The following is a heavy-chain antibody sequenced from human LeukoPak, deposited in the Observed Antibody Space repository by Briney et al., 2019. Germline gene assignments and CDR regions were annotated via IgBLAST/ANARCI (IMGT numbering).Heavy chain of an antibody. Sequence: ASVKVSCKASGYTFTNYAMHWVRQAPGQRLEWMGWINAGNGNTKYSQKFQGRVTITRDTSASTAYMELSSLRSEDTAVYYCARALFSGSSWLYYYYGMDVWGQGTTVTVSS. J-gene: IGHJ6*02. V-gene: IGHV1-3*01. CDR2: INAGNGNT. D-gene: IGHD6-13*01. CDR1: GYTFTNYA. CDR3: ARALFSGSSWLYYYYGMDV.